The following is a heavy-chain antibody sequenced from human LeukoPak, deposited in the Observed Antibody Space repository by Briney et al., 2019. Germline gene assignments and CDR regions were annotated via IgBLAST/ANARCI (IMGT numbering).Heavy chain of an antibody. CDR1: GGSFSGYY. Sequence: SETLSLTCAVYGGSFSGYYWSWIRQPPGKGLEWIGEINHSGSTNYNPSLKSRVTISVDTSKNQFSLKLSSVTAADTAVYYCARPGMVRGNWWFDPWGQGTLVTVSS. CDR2: INHSGST. CDR3: ARPGMVRGNWWFDP. D-gene: IGHD3-10*01. V-gene: IGHV4-34*01. J-gene: IGHJ5*02.